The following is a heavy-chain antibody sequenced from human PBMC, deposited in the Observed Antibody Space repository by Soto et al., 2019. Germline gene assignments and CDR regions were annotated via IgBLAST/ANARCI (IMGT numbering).Heavy chain of an antibody. CDR1: GGTFSSYA. CDR3: ARTLAVAGTDYYHYYGMDV. D-gene: IGHD6-19*01. CDR2: IIPTFGTP. Sequence: SVKVSCKASGGTFSSYAISWVRQAPGQGLEWMGGIIPTFGTPNYSQKFQGRVTITADESTSTAYMELSSLRSEDTAVYYCARTLAVAGTDYYHYYGMDVWGQGTTVTVSS. V-gene: IGHV1-69*13. J-gene: IGHJ6*02.